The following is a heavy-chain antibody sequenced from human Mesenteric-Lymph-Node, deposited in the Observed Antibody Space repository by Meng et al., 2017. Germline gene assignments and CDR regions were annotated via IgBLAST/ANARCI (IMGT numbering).Heavy chain of an antibody. V-gene: IGHV4-39*01. Sequence: PQLEGCGPGPVKPSETLSLTCTGSGVSTTSTSYYWDWIRQSPAKGLEWIGTIGYSGTIVYNPSLSSRVTMTLDTSKNQFSLKLSSVTAPDTAVYYCARRVHDGSGHHYFDYWGQGTLVTVSS. CDR3: ARRVHDGSGHHYFDY. CDR1: GVSTTSTSYY. D-gene: IGHD3-22*01. CDR2: IGYSGTI. J-gene: IGHJ4*02.